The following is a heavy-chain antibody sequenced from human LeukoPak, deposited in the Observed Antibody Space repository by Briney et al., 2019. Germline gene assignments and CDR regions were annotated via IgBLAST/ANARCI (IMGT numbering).Heavy chain of an antibody. CDR1: SDSISSYY. Sequence: SETLSLTCTVSSDSISSYYWSWIRQPPGKGLEWIGYIYYSGSTNYNPSLKSRVTISVDTSKNQFSLKLSSVTGADTAVYYCARRVAAPSYNWFDPWGQGTLVTVSS. J-gene: IGHJ5*02. V-gene: IGHV4-59*01. D-gene: IGHD2-15*01. CDR3: ARRVAAPSYNWFDP. CDR2: IYYSGST.